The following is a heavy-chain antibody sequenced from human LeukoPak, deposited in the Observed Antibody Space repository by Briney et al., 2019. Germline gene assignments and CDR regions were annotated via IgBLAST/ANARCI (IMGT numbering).Heavy chain of an antibody. D-gene: IGHD3-3*01. CDR1: GYTFTSYG. CDR3: ARLNRDYDFWSGYYPYFDY. V-gene: IGHV1-18*01. CDR2: ISAYNGNT. Sequence: GASVKVSCKASGYTFTSYGISWVRQAPGQGLEWMGCISAYNGNTNYAHKLQGRVTMTTDTSTSTAYMELRSLRSDDTAVYYCARLNRDYDFWSGYYPYFDYWGQGTLVTVSS. J-gene: IGHJ4*02.